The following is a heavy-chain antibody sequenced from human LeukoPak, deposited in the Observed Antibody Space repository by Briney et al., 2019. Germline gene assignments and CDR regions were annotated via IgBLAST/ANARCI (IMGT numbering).Heavy chain of an antibody. CDR2: IIPLFGAP. D-gene: IGHD6-6*01. CDR1: GGSIGSHA. V-gene: IGHV1-69*05. Sequence: ASVKGSCKASGGSIGSHAVSWVRQAPGQGLEWMGGIIPLFGAPIYAQNFQDRLTISTDESTNTAYMELRSLTSEDTAFYFCTRGMGTRPIHYWGQGTLVTVSS. J-gene: IGHJ4*02. CDR3: TRGMGTRPIHY.